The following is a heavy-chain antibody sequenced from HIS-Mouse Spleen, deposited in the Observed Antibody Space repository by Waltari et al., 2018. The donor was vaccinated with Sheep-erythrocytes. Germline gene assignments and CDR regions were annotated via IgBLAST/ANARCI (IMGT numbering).Heavy chain of an antibody. Sequence: QLQLQESGPVLVKPSETLSLTCTVSGGSISSSSYYWGWIRQPPGKGLEWIGSIYYSGSTYYNPSLKSRVTISVDTSKNQFSLKLSSVTAADTAVYYCARESGAGSYYNVRDAFDIWGQGTMVTVSS. J-gene: IGHJ3*02. CDR1: GGSISSSSYY. D-gene: IGHD1-26*01. CDR3: ARESGAGSYYNVRDAFDI. CDR2: IYYSGST. V-gene: IGHV4-39*07.